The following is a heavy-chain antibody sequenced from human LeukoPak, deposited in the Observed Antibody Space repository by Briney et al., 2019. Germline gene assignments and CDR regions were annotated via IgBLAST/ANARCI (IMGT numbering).Heavy chain of an antibody. CDR2: ISSRSDFT. J-gene: IGHJ5*02. V-gene: IGHV3-11*03. CDR3: VRTQYGSGSYFDD. Sequence: PGGSLRLSCAASGFTFSDYYMSWIRQAPGKGLEWVSYISSRSDFTNYADSVKGRFTISRDNAKNSLDLQMNSLRAEDTAVYYCVRTQYGSGSYFDDWGQGTLVTVSS. D-gene: IGHD3-10*01. CDR1: GFTFSDYY.